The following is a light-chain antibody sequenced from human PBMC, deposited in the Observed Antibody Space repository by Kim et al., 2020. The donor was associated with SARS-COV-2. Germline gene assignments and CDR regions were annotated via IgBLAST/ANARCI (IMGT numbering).Light chain of an antibody. J-gene: IGKJ1*01. CDR2: AAS. CDR1: QGIRND. V-gene: IGKV1-6*01. Sequence: AIQMTQSPSSLSASVGDRVTITCRASQGIRNDLGWYQQKPGKAPKLPIYAASTLESGVPSRFSGSGSGTDFTLTISSLQPEDFASYYCLQDYYYPRTFGQGTKVDIK. CDR3: LQDYYYPRT.